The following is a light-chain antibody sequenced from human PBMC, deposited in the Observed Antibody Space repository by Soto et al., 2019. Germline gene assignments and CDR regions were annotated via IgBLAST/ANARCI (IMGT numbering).Light chain of an antibody. J-gene: IGLJ1*01. V-gene: IGLV2-23*01. Sequence: QSALTQPASVSGSPGQSITISCTGNSSDVGHYNLVSWYQQHPGKAPKLMIYEGSKRPSGVSDRFSGSKSGNTASLTISGLQAEDEADYCCCSYAGDGSTYVFAIGTKLTVL. CDR2: EGS. CDR3: CSYAGDGSTYV. CDR1: SSDVGHYNL.